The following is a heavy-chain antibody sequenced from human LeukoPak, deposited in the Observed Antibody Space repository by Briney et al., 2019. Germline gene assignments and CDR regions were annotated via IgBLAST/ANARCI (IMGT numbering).Heavy chain of an antibody. CDR3: AKLVGSGGRPGAFDI. J-gene: IGHJ3*02. D-gene: IGHD6-19*01. CDR1: GFTFDDYA. CDR2: ISGDGSST. V-gene: IGHV3-43*02. Sequence: GGSLRLSCAASGFTFDDYAMHWVRQAPGKGLEWVSLISGDGSSTYYADSVKGRFTISRDNNKNSLYLQMNSLRTEDTALYYCAKLVGSGGRPGAFDIWGQGTMVTVSS.